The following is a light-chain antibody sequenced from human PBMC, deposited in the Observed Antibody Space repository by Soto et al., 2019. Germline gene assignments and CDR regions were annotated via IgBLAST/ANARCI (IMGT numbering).Light chain of an antibody. CDR3: SSYAGSNILL. J-gene: IGLJ2*01. CDR2: DNY. V-gene: IGLV1-44*01. CDR1: NSNIGSNT. Sequence: QSVLTQPPSASGTPGQRVTISCSGSNSNIGSNTVAWYQQLPGTAPKLLMYDNYQRPSGVPDRFSGSKSDTSHSLAISGLHSEDEATYYCSSYAGSNILLFGGGTKVTVL.